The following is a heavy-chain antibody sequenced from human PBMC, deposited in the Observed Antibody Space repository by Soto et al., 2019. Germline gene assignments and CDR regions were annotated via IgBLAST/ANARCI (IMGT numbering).Heavy chain of an antibody. CDR2: IIPIFGTA. V-gene: IGHV1-69*12. Sequence: QVQLVQSGAEVKKPGSSVKVSCKASGGTFSSYAISWVRQAPGQGLEWMGGIIPIFGTANYAQKFQGRVTITADEATSTAYMELSSLSSEDTAVYYCARDQGYYDSSGYLTILDYWGQGTLVTVSS. J-gene: IGHJ4*02. CDR1: GGTFSSYA. CDR3: ARDQGYYDSSGYLTILDY. D-gene: IGHD3-22*01.